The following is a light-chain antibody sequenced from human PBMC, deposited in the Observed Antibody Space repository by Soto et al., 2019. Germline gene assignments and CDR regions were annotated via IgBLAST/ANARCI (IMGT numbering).Light chain of an antibody. J-gene: IGLJ3*02. Sequence: QSALTQAASVSGSPGQSITISCTGTSSDVGGYNYVSWYQQHPGKAPKLMIYEVSNRPSGVSNRFSGSKSGNTASLTISGLQAEDEADYYCNSYTSISTWVFGGGTKVTVL. CDR3: NSYTSISTWV. V-gene: IGLV2-14*01. CDR2: EVS. CDR1: SSDVGGYNY.